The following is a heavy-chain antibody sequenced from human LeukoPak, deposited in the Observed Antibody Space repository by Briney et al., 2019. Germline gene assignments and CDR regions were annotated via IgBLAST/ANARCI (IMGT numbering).Heavy chain of an antibody. CDR3: ARRFGV. J-gene: IGHJ4*02. CDR2: INHSGST. CDR1: GGSFSGYY. D-gene: IGHD3-10*01. V-gene: IGHV4-34*01. Sequence: SETLSLTCAVYGGSFSGYYWSWIRQPPGKGLEWIGEINHSGSTNYNPSLKSRVTISVDTSKNQFSLKLSSVTAADTAVYYCARRFGVWGQGTLVTVSS.